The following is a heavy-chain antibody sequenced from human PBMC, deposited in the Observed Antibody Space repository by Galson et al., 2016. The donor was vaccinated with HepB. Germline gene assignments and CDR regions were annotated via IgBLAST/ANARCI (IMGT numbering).Heavy chain of an antibody. D-gene: IGHD3-3*01. CDR3: ARGGILEWLFPNWFDP. J-gene: IGHJ5*02. CDR2: IIPVFGTP. V-gene: IGHV1-69*13. Sequence: SVKVSCKASGGTFSSYAISWVRQAPGQGLEWMGGIIPVFGTPNYAQKFEGRVTITADESTSTAHMELRSLRSEDTAVYYCARGGILEWLFPNWFDPWGQGTLVTVSS. CDR1: GGTFSSYA.